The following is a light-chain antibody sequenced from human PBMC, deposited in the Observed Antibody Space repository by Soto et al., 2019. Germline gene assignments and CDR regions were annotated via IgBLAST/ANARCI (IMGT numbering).Light chain of an antibody. J-gene: IGKJ1*01. CDR3: QQYGRSPWT. CDR1: QYIGSA. CDR2: DAS. V-gene: IGKV3-20*01. Sequence: EVVLTQSPATLSVSPGDRATLSCRASQYIGSAVSWYHQRSGQAPRLLIFDASIRVPTTPARFSGSVSGTEFTLTISRLEPEDFAVYYCQQYGRSPWTFGQGTKVDIK.